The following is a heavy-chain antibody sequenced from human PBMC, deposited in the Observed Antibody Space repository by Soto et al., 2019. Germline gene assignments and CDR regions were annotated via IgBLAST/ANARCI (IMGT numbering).Heavy chain of an antibody. J-gene: IGHJ4*02. Sequence: QITLKESGPTLVKPTQTLTLTCTFSGFSLSTSGVGVGWIRQPPGKALEWLALIYWDDDKRYSPSLKSRLTITKDTSKNQVVLTMTTMDPVDTATYYCAHRTQSGSSLGQLDYWGQGTLVTVSS. D-gene: IGHD6-6*01. CDR1: GFSLSTSGVG. CDR2: IYWDDDK. CDR3: AHRTQSGSSLGQLDY. V-gene: IGHV2-5*02.